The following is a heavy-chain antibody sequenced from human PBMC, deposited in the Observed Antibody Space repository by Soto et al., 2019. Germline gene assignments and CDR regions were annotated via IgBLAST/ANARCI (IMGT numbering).Heavy chain of an antibody. J-gene: IGHJ4*02. CDR3: ASLDCSGGSCPFDY. D-gene: IGHD2-15*01. CDR2: IYYSGST. Sequence: SETLSLTCTVSGGSISSYYWSWIRQPPGKGLEWIGYIYYSGSTNYNPSLKSRVTISVDTSKNQFSLKLSSVTAADTAVYYCASLDCSGGSCPFDYWGQGTLVTVSS. CDR1: GGSISSYY. V-gene: IGHV4-59*08.